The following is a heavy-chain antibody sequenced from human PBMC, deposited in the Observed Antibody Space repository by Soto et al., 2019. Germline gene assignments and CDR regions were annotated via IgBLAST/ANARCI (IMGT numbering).Heavy chain of an antibody. J-gene: IGHJ4*02. CDR2: IKHDGSEK. CDR3: VRYYDLWTGYSLFDS. CDR1: GFTFSNYW. D-gene: IGHD3-3*01. V-gene: IGHV3-7*01. Sequence: EEQLLESGGDLVQPGGSLRLSCATSGFTFSNYWMTWVRLPPGKGLEWVANIKHDGSEKYYVDSVRGRFTISRDNAKNSLDLQMNSLRAEDTAVYFCVRYYDLWTGYSLFDSWGQGTVVTVSS.